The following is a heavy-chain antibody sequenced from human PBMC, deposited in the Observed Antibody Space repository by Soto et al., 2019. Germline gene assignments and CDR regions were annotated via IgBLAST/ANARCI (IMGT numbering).Heavy chain of an antibody. J-gene: IGHJ4*02. CDR3: ARARSTAAGLFDY. D-gene: IGHD6-13*01. CDR2: IYSGGST. Sequence: EVQLVESGGGLIQPGGSLRLSCAASGFTVSSNYMTWVRQAPGKGLEWVSAIYSGGSTYYADSVKGRFTISRDNSKNTLYLQMNSLRAEDTAVYYGARARSTAAGLFDYWGLGTLVTVSS. CDR1: GFTVSSNY. V-gene: IGHV3-53*01.